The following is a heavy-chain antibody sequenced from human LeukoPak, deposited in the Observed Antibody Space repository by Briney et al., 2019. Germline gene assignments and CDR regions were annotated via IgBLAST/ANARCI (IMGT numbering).Heavy chain of an antibody. CDR3: AKDFVTGTIPFDY. V-gene: IGHV3-23*01. CDR2: ISGSGGST. CDR1: GFTFSSYA. D-gene: IGHD1-20*01. J-gene: IGHJ4*02. Sequence: PGGSLRLPCAASGFTFSSYAMSWVRQAPGEGLEWVSSISGSGGSTYYANSVKGRFTISRDNSKNTLFLQMNSLRAEDTAVYYCAKDFVTGTIPFDYWGQGTLVTVSS.